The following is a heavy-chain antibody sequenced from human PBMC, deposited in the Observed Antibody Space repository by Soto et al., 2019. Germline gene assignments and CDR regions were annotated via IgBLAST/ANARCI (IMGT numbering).Heavy chain of an antibody. J-gene: IGHJ4*02. V-gene: IGHV3-23*01. Sequence: EVHLLESGGGLVQPGGSLTLSCATSGFTFSSYAMVWVRQAAEKGLEWVASISNNGDTAYYADSVKGRFTISRGNSENTRYLQMDGLRADDTALYFCAKSRVFIGAIVTLLDSWGQGTQVTVSS. CDR3: AKSRVFIGAIVTLLDS. CDR1: GFTFSSYA. CDR2: ISNNGDTA. D-gene: IGHD3-16*02.